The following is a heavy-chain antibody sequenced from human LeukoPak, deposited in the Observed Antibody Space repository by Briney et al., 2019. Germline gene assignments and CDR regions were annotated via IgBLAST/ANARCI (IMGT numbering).Heavy chain of an antibody. J-gene: IGHJ4*02. CDR3: AREIVGAIKSYFDY. CDR1: GFTFSSYW. Sequence: GSLRLSCTASGFTFSSYWMSWVRQAPGKGLEWVANIRQDGGLKHYVDSVKGRFTISRGNAENSLYLQMNSLRAEDTAVYYCAREIVGAIKSYFDYWGQGTLVTASS. V-gene: IGHV3-7*01. CDR2: IRQDGGLK. D-gene: IGHD1-26*01.